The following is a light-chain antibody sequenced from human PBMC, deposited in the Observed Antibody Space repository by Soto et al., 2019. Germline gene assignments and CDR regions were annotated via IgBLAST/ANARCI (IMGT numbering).Light chain of an antibody. Sequence: ETVLKQSPGTLSLSPGERATLSCRASQSVSSSYLAWYQQKPGQAHRLLIYGASSRATGSPDRFSGSGSGTDFTLTISRLEPVDFAVYYCQQYGRSPPSWTFGQGTKVEIK. CDR2: GAS. CDR3: QQYGRSPPSWT. CDR1: QSVSSSY. V-gene: IGKV3-20*01. J-gene: IGKJ1*01.